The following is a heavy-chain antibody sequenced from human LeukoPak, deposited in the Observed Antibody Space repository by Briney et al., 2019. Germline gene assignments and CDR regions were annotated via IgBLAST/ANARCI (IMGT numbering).Heavy chain of an antibody. CDR3: ARRVSGYDGYNWSDP. CDR1: GYSISSGYY. D-gene: IGHD5-12*01. CDR2: IYHSGST. J-gene: IGHJ5*02. V-gene: IGHV4-38-2*01. Sequence: PSETLSLTCAVSGYSISSGYYWGWIRQPPGKGLEWIESIYHSGSTYYNPSLKSRVTISVDTSKNQFSLKRSSVTAADTAVYYCARRVSGYDGYNWSDPWGQGTLVTVSS.